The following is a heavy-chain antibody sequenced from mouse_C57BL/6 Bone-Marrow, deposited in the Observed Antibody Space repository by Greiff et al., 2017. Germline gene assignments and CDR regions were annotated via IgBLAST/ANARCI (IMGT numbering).Heavy chain of an antibody. CDR3: ARKGKYYFDD. V-gene: IGHV1-63*01. Sequence: QVQLQQSGAELVRPGTSVKMSCKASGYTFTNYWIGWAKQRPGHGLEWIGDIYPGGGYTNYNEKFKGKATLTADKSSSTAYMQFSSLTSEDAAVYYCARKGKYYFDDWGQGTTLTVSS. J-gene: IGHJ2*01. CDR2: IYPGGGYT. CDR1: GYTFTNYW.